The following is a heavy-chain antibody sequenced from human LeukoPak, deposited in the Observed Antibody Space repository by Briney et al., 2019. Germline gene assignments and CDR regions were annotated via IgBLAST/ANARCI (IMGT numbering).Heavy chain of an antibody. V-gene: IGHV4-34*01. J-gene: IGHJ4*02. CDR1: GGSFSGYY. CDR2: INHSGST. Sequence: ASETLSLTCAVYGGSFSGYYWSWIRQPPGKGLEWIGEINHSGSTNYNPSLKSRVTISVDTSKNQFSLKLSSVTAADTAVYYCARAAPGMFDYWGQGTLVTVSS. CDR3: ARAAPGMFDY. D-gene: IGHD6-6*01.